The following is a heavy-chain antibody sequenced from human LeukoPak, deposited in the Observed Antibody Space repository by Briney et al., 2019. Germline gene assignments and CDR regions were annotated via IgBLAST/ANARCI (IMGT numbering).Heavy chain of an antibody. Sequence: GGSLRLSCAASGFTFSNYAMSWVRQAPGQGLDWVSGLSTGGSTYYTDSVKGRFTISRDNSKNTLYLQMSSLRAEDTAVYYCAKGSTMVRGVRDAFDIWGQGTMVTVSS. CDR1: GFTFSNYA. CDR2: LSTGGST. V-gene: IGHV3-23*01. CDR3: AKGSTMVRGVRDAFDI. J-gene: IGHJ3*02. D-gene: IGHD3-10*01.